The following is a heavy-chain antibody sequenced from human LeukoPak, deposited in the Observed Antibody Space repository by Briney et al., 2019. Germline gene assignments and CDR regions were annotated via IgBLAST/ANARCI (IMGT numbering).Heavy chain of an antibody. CDR1: GYTFTSYG. J-gene: IGHJ4*02. V-gene: IGHV1-18*01. D-gene: IGHD1-1*01. CDR2: ISAYNGNT. Sequence: ASVKVSCKASGYTFTSYGISWVRQAPGQGLEWMGWISAYNGNTNYAQKLQGRVTMTTDTSTSTAYTELRSLRAEDTAMYYCARENWNEYYFDYWGQGTLVTVSS. CDR3: ARENWNEYYFDY.